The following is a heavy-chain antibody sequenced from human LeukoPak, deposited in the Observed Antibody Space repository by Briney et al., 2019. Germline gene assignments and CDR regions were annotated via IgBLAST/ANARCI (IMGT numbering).Heavy chain of an antibody. D-gene: IGHD3-9*01. V-gene: IGHV1-18*01. J-gene: IGHJ4*02. CDR1: GYTFTSYG. Sequence: ASVKVSCKASGYTFTSYGISWVRQAPGQGLEWMGWISAYSGDTNYAQKFQGRATMTTDTSTSTVLMELRSLRSDDTAVYYCARDTYDFLTGRYSGSGGDYWGQGTLVTVSS. CDR2: ISAYSGDT. CDR3: ARDTYDFLTGRYSGSGGDY.